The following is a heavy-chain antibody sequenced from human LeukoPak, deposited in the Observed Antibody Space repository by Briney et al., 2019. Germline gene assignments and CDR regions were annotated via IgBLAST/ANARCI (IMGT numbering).Heavy chain of an antibody. Sequence: ASVAVSCKASGYTFTGYFIHWVRQAPGQGLEWMGWINPNTGGTNYAQTFQGRVTMTRDTSISTAYMELYSLRSDDAALYYCARSKSTLSGYFDLWGRGTLVIVSS. CDR1: GYTFTGYF. CDR2: INPNTGGT. CDR3: ARSKSTLSGYFDL. V-gene: IGHV1-2*02. D-gene: IGHD3-16*01. J-gene: IGHJ2*01.